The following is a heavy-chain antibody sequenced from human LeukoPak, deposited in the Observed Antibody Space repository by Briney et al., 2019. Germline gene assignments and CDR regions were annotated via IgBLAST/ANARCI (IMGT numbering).Heavy chain of an antibody. D-gene: IGHD6-13*01. V-gene: IGHV1-46*03. CDR2: INPSGGST. Sequence: ASVKVSRKASGYTFTNFYIHWVRQAPGQGLEWMGIINPSGGSTSYTQKFQGRVTMTRDTSTSTVYMELSSLRSEDTAVYYCARERQQPYYFDYWGQGTLVTVSS. J-gene: IGHJ4*02. CDR3: ARERQQPYYFDY. CDR1: GYTFTNFY.